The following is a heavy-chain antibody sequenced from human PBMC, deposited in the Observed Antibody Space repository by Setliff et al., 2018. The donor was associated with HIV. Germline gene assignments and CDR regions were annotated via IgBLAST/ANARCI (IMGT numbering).Heavy chain of an antibody. V-gene: IGHV5-10-1*01. CDR3: SRHKNGAYSLDS. CDR2: IDPSDSYV. D-gene: IGHD4-17*01. Sequence: GESMKIYCKAAGYKFTGYWINWVRQMPGKGLEWMGRIDPSDSYVDYSPSLQGHVTISIDKSVSSAHLQWSSLKASSTALYDCSRHKNGAYSLDSWGQGTLFTVSS. J-gene: IGHJ4*02. CDR1: GYKFTGYW.